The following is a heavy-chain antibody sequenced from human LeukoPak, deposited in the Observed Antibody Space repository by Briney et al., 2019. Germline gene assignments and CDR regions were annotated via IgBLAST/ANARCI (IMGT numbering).Heavy chain of an antibody. CDR1: GFTFSSHA. CDR3: ARDPGVVAFHYFDF. D-gene: IGHD3-3*01. J-gene: IGHJ4*02. Sequence: SGGSLRLSCAASGFTFSSHAMAWVRQAPGKGLECVSAIGGLGSSTYYGDSVKGRFTISRDNSKNTVYLQMDSLRVEDTAVYYCARDPGVVAFHYFDFWGQGTLITVSS. CDR2: IGGLGSST. V-gene: IGHV3-23*01.